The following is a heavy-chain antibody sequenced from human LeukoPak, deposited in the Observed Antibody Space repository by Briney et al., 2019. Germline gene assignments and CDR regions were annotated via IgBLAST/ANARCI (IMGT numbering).Heavy chain of an antibody. V-gene: IGHV4-30-2*01. CDR3: ARAPTTGGPFDY. J-gene: IGHJ4*02. CDR2: IYHSGST. Sequence: GSXSXXGYSWSXIXQPPGKGLEWIGYIYHSGSTYYNPSLKSRVTISVDRSKNQFSLKLSSVTAADTAVYYCARAPTTGGPFDYWGQGTLVTVSS. D-gene: IGHD1-26*01. CDR1: GSXSXXGYS.